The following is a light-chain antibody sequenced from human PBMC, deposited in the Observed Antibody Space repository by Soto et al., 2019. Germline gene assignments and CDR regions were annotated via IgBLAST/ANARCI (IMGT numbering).Light chain of an antibody. CDR2: GAS. CDR3: QHYGGSPFT. Sequence: EIVLTQSPGTLSLSPGERATLSCRASQSVTVNYLAWYQQKPGQTPRLLIYGASSRAPGIPDRFSGSGSGTDFTLTISRLEPEDFAVYYCQHYGGSPFTFGPGTEVDFK. CDR1: QSVTVNY. V-gene: IGKV3-20*01. J-gene: IGKJ3*01.